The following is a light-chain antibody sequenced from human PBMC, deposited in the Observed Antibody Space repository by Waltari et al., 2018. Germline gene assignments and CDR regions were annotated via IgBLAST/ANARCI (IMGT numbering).Light chain of an antibody. V-gene: IGLV2-23*01. J-gene: IGLJ2*01. CDR1: SRDVGRYNL. CDR2: EGS. CDR3: CSYAGSSTLL. Sequence: QSALTQPASVSGSPGQSITVSCTGTSRDVGRYNLVSWYQPHPGKAPKLMIYEGSKRPSGVSNRFSGSKSGNTASLTISGLQAEDEADYYCCSYAGSSTLLFGGGTKVTVL.